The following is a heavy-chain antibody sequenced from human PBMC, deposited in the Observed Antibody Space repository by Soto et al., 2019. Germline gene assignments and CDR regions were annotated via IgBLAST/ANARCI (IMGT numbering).Heavy chain of an antibody. CDR2: ISSSSSTI. J-gene: IGHJ6*02. V-gene: IGHV3-48*02. CDR1: GFTFSSYS. CDR3: ARKPPPGATGMDV. Sequence: PGESLRLSCAASGFTFSSYSMNWVRQAPGKGLEWVSYISSSSSTIYYSDSVKGRFTISRDNAKNSLYLQMNSLRDEDTAVYYCARKPPPGATGMDVWGQGTTVTVSS.